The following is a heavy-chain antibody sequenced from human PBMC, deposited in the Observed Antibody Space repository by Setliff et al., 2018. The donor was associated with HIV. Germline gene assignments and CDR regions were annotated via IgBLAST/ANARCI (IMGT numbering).Heavy chain of an antibody. D-gene: IGHD6-13*01. J-gene: IGHJ6*02. CDR2: MNPNSGNT. CDR1: GSTFPSYD. CDR3: ASSWSRVPYYGMDV. V-gene: IGHV1-8*01. Sequence: ASVKVSCKASGSTFPSYDINWVRQAAGRGPEWMGWMNPNSGNTGYAQKFQGRVTMTRNTSISTAYMELSSLRSEDTAVYYCASSWSRVPYYGMDVWGQGTTVTVS.